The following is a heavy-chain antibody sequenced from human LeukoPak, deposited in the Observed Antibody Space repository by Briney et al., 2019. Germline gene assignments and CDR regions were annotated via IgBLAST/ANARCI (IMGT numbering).Heavy chain of an antibody. CDR3: ARVDTSGYTLFDH. D-gene: IGHD2-2*02. Sequence: PSETLSLTCTVSGGSISSSGSYWSWIRQHPGKGLEWIGYIYYSGSAYYNPSLKSRAIISVDTSKNQVSLKLSSVTDADTAVYYCARVDTSGYTLFDHWGQGTLVTVSS. CDR2: IYYSGSA. V-gene: IGHV4-31*03. CDR1: GGSISSSGSY. J-gene: IGHJ4*02.